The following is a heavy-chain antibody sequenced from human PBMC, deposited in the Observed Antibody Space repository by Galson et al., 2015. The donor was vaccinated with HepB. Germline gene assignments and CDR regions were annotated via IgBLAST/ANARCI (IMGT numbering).Heavy chain of an antibody. CDR1: GYTFTGYY. J-gene: IGHJ4*02. V-gene: IGHV1-2*06. CDR2: INPNSGGT. Sequence: SVKVSCKASGYTFTGYYMHWVRQAPGQGLEWMGRINPNSGGTNYAQKFQGRVTMTRDTSISTAYMELSRLRSDDTAVYYCARHYYDSSGADYWGQGTLVTVSS. CDR3: ARHYYDSSGADY. D-gene: IGHD3-22*01.